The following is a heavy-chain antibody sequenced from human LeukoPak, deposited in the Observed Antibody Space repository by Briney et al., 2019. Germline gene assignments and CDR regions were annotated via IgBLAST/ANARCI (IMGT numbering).Heavy chain of an antibody. CDR2: FHYSGST. V-gene: IGHV4-59*08. CDR1: GAXVSNYY. J-gene: IGHJ4*02. D-gene: IGHD2-15*01. CDR3: ARHHDGGPKLRLDF. Sequence: PSETLSLTCPVSGAXVSNYYCSWIRQSPGKGLEWIGFFHYSGSTNYNPSLNSRVTTSIDTSMNQLSLTLVSVTAADTAVYFCARHHDGGPKLRLDFWGLGVLVTVSS.